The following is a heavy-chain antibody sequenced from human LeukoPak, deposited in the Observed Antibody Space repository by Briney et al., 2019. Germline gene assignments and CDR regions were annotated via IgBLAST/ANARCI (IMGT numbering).Heavy chain of an antibody. CDR2: ISGSGGST. V-gene: IGHV3-23*01. CDR1: GFPFNSYA. Sequence: GSLRLSCAASGFPFNSYAMSWVRPAPGKGLEWVSAISGSGGSTYYADSAKGRFTISRDNSKNTLYLQMNSLRAEDTAVYYCAKDPSTVTPYFDYWGQGTLVTVSS. J-gene: IGHJ4*02. D-gene: IGHD4-17*01. CDR3: AKDPSTVTPYFDY.